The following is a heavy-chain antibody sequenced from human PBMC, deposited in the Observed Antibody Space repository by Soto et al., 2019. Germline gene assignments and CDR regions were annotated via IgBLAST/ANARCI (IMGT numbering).Heavy chain of an antibody. J-gene: IGHJ4*02. CDR1: GYTFRRYN. V-gene: IGHV1-3*01. CDR3: ARPTDYDDCLDY. CDR2: INAGNGNT. D-gene: IGHD3-22*01. Sequence: QVQLVQSGAEVKKPGASVKVSCKASGYTFRRYNMHWVRQAPGQRLEWMGWINAGNGNTKYSQKFQGRVTITRDTSANTAYMELSSLISEDTAVYYCARPTDYDDCLDYWGQGTLVPVSS.